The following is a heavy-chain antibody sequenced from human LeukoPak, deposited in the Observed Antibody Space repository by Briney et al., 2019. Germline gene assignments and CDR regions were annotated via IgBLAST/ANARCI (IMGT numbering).Heavy chain of an antibody. D-gene: IGHD3-22*01. V-gene: IGHV1-2*02. CDR3: ARVFSPDYDSSFSWFDP. CDR1: GYTFTRYY. J-gene: IGHJ5*02. CDR2: INPNSGGT. Sequence: ASVKVSCKASGYTFTRYYMHWVRQAPGQGLEWMGWINPNSGGTNYAQKFQGRVTMTRDTSISTAYMELSRLRSDDTAVYYCARVFSPDYDSSFSWFDPWGQGTLVTVSS.